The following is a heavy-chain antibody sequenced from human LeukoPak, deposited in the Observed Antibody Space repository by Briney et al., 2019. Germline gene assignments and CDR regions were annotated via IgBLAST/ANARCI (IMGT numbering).Heavy chain of an antibody. J-gene: IGHJ6*02. CDR3: ARDRWYGYYYYGMDV. Sequence: SETLSLTCTVSGGSISSGGYYWSWIRQHPGKGLEWIGYIYYSGSTYYNPSLKSRVTISVDTSKNQFSLKLSSVTAADTAVYYCARDRWYGYYYYGMDVWGQGTTVTVSS. V-gene: IGHV4-30-4*08. D-gene: IGHD6-13*01. CDR1: GGSISSGGYY. CDR2: IYYSGST.